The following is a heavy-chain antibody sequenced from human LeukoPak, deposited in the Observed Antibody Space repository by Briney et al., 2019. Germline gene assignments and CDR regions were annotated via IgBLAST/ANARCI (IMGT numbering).Heavy chain of an antibody. CDR2: ISYDGSNK. CDR3: ARDLSGVTGYTYGRGIDY. D-gene: IGHD5-18*01. CDR1: GFTFSSYG. V-gene: IGHV3-30*03. J-gene: IGHJ4*02. Sequence: GSLGLSCAASGFTFSSYGMHWVRQAPGKGLEWVAVISYDGSNKYYADSVKGRFTISRDNSKNTLYLQMNSLRAEDTAVYYCARDLSGVTGYTYGRGIDYWGQGTLVTVSS.